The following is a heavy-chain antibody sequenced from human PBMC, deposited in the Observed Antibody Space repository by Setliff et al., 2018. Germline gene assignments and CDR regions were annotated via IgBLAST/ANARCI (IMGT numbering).Heavy chain of an antibody. J-gene: IGHJ4*02. V-gene: IGHV1-46*03. CDR2: INPRAGTT. CDR1: GYKFINFG. D-gene: IGHD2-2*01. CDR3: ARGGSPDCSTAGCRYGDYVY. Sequence: ASVKVSCKASGYKFINFGVSWVRQAPGQGLEWMGIINPRAGTTSYAQKLQGRVTMTRDTSTNTVYMELSSLRSEDTAVYYCARGGSPDCSTAGCRYGDYVYWGQGTQVTVSS.